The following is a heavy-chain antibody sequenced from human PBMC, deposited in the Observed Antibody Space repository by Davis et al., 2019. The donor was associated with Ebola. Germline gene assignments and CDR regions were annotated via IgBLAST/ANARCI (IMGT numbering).Heavy chain of an antibody. CDR3: ARPQGSDWNWFDP. V-gene: IGHV5-51*01. Sequence: GESLKISCKGSGYSFAINWIGWVRQMPGKGLEWMGIIYPGDSDTRYSPSFQGQVTISADKSISTAYLKWSSLKASDTAMYYCARPQGSDWNWFDPWGQGTLVTVSS. D-gene: IGHD3-9*01. J-gene: IGHJ5*02. CDR1: GYSFAINW. CDR2: IYPGDSDT.